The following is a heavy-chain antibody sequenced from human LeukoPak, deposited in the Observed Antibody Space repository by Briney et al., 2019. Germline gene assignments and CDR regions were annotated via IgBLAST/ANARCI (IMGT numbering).Heavy chain of an antibody. D-gene: IGHD3-10*01. Sequence: ASVKVSCKASGYTFTNFYMHWVRQAPGQGLEWMGIINPSSGITNYAQKFQGRVTMTRDTSISTAYMELSRLRSDDTAVYYCARGALGATRWFGELLPTDYWGQGTLVTVSS. CDR3: ARGALGATRWFGELLPTDY. CDR1: GYTFTNFY. J-gene: IGHJ4*02. CDR2: INPSSGIT. V-gene: IGHV1-2*02.